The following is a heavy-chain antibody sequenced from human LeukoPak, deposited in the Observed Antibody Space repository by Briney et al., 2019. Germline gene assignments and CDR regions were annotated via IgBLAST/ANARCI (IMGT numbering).Heavy chain of an antibody. CDR2: INPNSGGT. V-gene: IGHV1-2*04. CDR3: ARGLDEAYYYGMDV. J-gene: IGHJ6*02. CDR1: GYTFTGYY. D-gene: IGHD1-1*01. Sequence: ASVKVSCKASGYTFTGYYMHWVRQAPGQGLEWMGWINPNSGGTNYAQKFQGWVTMTRDTSISTAYMELSRLGSDDTAVYYCARGLDEAYYYGMDVWGQGTTVTVSS.